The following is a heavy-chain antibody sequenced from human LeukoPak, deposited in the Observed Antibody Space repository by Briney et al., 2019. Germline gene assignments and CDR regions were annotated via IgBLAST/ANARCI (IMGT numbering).Heavy chain of an antibody. CDR3: ARVGRIAAATPGG. V-gene: IGHV4-31*03. Sequence: PSETLSLTCTVSGGSISSGGYYWSWIRQHPGKGLEWIGYIYYSGSTYYNPSLKSRVTISVDTSKNQFSLKLSSVTAADTAVYYCARVGRIAAATPGGWGQGTLVTVSS. CDR1: GGSISSGGYY. J-gene: IGHJ4*02. CDR2: IYYSGST. D-gene: IGHD6-13*01.